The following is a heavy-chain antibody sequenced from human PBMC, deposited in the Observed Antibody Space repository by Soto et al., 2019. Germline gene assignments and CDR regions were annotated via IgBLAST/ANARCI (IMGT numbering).Heavy chain of an antibody. CDR2: TSSNEGTK. V-gene: IGHV3-30-3*01. CDR3: AREVVTTQWYFDN. J-gene: IGHJ4*02. CDR1: GFTFSSHS. Sequence: GSLRLSCATSGFTFSSHSMHWFRQAPGKGLEWVAVTSSNEGTKFYADSVKGRFTISRENSKNTLFLHMNSLRLEDTGIYYCAREVVTTQWYFDNWGQGILVTVSS. D-gene: IGHD1-1*01.